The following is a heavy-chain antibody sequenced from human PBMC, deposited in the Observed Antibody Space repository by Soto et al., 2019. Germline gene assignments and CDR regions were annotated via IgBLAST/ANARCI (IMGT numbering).Heavy chain of an antibody. CDR2: ISYDGSNK. J-gene: IGHJ4*02. CDR1: GFTFSSYG. D-gene: IGHD3-3*01. Sequence: GGSLRLSCAASGFTFSSYGMHWVRQAPGKGLEWVAVISYDGSNKYYADSVKGRFTISRDNSKNTLYLQMNSLRAEDTAVYYCAKDGMITIFGVVSYYFDYWGQGTLVTVSS. V-gene: IGHV3-30*18. CDR3: AKDGMITIFGVVSYYFDY.